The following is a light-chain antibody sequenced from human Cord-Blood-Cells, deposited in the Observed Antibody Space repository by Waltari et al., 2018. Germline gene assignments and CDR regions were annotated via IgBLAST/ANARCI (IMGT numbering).Light chain of an antibody. CDR2: EDN. CDR3: QSYDSSNWV. J-gene: IGLJ3*02. Sequence: NFMLTQPHSVSESSGKPVTISCTRSSGSLARNYLQWYQQRPGSSPTTGIYEDNQRPSGVPDRFSGSIDSSSNSASLTISGLKTEDEADYYCQSYDSSNWVFGGGTKLTVL. V-gene: IGLV6-57*01. CDR1: SGSLARNY.